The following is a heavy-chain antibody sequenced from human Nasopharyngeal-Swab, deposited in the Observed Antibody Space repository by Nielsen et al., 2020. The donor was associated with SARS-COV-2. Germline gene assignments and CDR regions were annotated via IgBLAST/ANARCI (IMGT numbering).Heavy chain of an antibody. Sequence: SGPTLVQPTQTLTLTCTFSQFSFTPNGVGVAWIRHSPGTALARLALINWNDDKRYSPSLKGRFTITKDTSKKQVVLTMTNMDPVDTGTYYCTKFSTDYYGSGGHYSMDVWGQGITVTVSS. CDR2: INWNDDK. CDR3: TKFSTDYYGSGGHYSMDV. J-gene: IGHJ6*02. D-gene: IGHD3-10*01. V-gene: IGHV2-5*04. CDR1: QFSFTPNGVG.